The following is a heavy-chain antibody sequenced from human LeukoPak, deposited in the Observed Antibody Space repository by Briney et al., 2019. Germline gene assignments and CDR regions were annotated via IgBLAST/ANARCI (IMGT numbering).Heavy chain of an antibody. V-gene: IGHV3-66*01. D-gene: IGHD4-17*01. CDR2: IYTNGST. J-gene: IGHJ4*02. CDR3: VYGDYPLTY. Sequence: PGGSLRLSCVASGLTVTNNYWNWVRQPPGKGPEWISLIYTNGSTQYADSVKGRFTFSRDISKNTLYLQMNSLRVEDTGVYYCVYGDYPLTYWGQGTLVSLSS. CDR1: GLTVTNNY.